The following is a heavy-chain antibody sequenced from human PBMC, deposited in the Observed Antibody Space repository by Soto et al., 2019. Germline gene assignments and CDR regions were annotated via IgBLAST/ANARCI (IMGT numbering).Heavy chain of an antibody. CDR1: GGSFSGYY. J-gene: IGHJ4*02. Sequence: PSETLTLTCAVDGGSFSGYYWSWIRQPPGKGLEWIGEINHSGSTNYNPSLKSRVTISVDTSKNQFSLKLSSVTAADTAVYYCASYGGGWIDYWGQGTLVTVSS. V-gene: IGHV4-34*01. CDR2: INHSGST. CDR3: ASYGGGWIDY. D-gene: IGHD4-17*01.